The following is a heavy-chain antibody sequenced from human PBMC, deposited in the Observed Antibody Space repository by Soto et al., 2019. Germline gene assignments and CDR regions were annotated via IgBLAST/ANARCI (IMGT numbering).Heavy chain of an antibody. CDR3: ARESSSSWGPNWFDP. CDR2: IWYDGSNK. CDR1: GFTFSSYG. Sequence: GGSLRLSCAASGFTFSSYGMHWVRQAPGKGLEWVAVIWYDGSNKYYADSVKGRFTISRDNSKNTLYLQMNSLRAEDTAVYYCARESSSSWGPNWFDPWGQGTLLTVSS. V-gene: IGHV3-33*01. D-gene: IGHD6-13*01. J-gene: IGHJ5*02.